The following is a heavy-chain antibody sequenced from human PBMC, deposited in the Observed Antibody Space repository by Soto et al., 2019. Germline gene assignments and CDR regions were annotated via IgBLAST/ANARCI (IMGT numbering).Heavy chain of an antibody. V-gene: IGHV3-21*01. CDR3: ARDTTTTTRNYYYGVDV. J-gene: IGHJ6*02. Sequence: GGSLRLSCTASGFTFSSYSINWVRQAPGKGLEWVSSISSSSDYIYYADSVKGRFTISRDNAKNSLYLQMNSLRAEDTAVYYCARDTTTTTRNYYYGVDVWGQGTTVTVSS. CDR1: GFTFSSYS. D-gene: IGHD4-4*01. CDR2: ISSSSDYI.